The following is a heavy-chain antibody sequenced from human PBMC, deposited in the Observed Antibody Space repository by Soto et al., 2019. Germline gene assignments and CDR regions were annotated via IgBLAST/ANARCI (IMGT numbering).Heavy chain of an antibody. J-gene: IGHJ4*02. CDR3: ARDPPYGDYHRSGCGRGNDY. D-gene: IGHD3-22*01. CDR2: IIPIFGTA. V-gene: IGHV1-69*12. CDR1: GGTFSSYA. Sequence: QVQLVQSGAEVKKPGSSVKVSCKASGGTFSSYAISWVRQAPGQGLEWMGGIIPIFGTANYAQKFQGRVKITAGECTSTGDMKLSSINSEDTAVDYCARDPPYGDYHRSGCGRGNDYWGQGTLVTVSS.